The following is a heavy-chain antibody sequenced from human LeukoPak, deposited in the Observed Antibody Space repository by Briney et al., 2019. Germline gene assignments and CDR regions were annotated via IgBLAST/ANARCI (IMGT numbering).Heavy chain of an antibody. Sequence: GASVKVSCKASGYTFTSYYMHWVRQAPGQGLEWMGIINPSGGSTSYAQKFQGRVTMTRDTSTSTVYMELSSLRSEDTAVYYCASDGIVGATVGLELDYWGQGTLVTVSS. J-gene: IGHJ4*02. CDR1: GYTFTSYY. D-gene: IGHD1-26*01. CDR2: INPSGGST. V-gene: IGHV1-46*01. CDR3: ASDGIVGATVGLELDY.